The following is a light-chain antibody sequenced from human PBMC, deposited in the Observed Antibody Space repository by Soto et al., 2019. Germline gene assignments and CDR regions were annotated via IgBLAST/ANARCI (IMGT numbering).Light chain of an antibody. J-gene: IGKJ5*01. CDR3: QQRSGWPPT. CDR1: QSVSSY. Sequence: EIVLTQSPATLPLSPGERATLSCRASQSVSSYLAWYQQKPGQAPRLLVYDVSNRATDIPARFSGSGSGLDFTLTISSLEPEDFAVYYCQQRSGWPPTFGQATRLDIK. V-gene: IGKV3-11*01. CDR2: DVS.